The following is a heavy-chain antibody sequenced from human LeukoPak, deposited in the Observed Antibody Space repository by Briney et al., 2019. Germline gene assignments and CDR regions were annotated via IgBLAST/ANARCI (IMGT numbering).Heavy chain of an antibody. D-gene: IGHD3-22*01. CDR1: GYTFTSYG. CDR2: ISAYNGNT. J-gene: IGHJ4*02. CDR3: ARSYYYDSSGYRASFDY. V-gene: IGHV1-18*01. Sequence: GASVKVSCKACGYTFTSYGISWVRQAPGQGLEWMGWISAYNGNTNYAQKLQGRVTMTTDTSTSTAYMELRSLRSDDTAVYYCARSYYYDSSGYRASFDYWGQGTLVTVSS.